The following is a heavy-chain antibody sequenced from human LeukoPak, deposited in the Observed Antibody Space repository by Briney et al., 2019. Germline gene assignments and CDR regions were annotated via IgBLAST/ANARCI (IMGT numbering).Heavy chain of an antibody. J-gene: IGHJ4*02. CDR1: GFTFSSYG. D-gene: IGHD6-6*01. CDR3: AKVFSRQLGPLAPFNLFDY. Sequence: PGGSLRLSCAAPGFTFSSYGMHWVRQAPGKGLEWVAFIRYDGSNKYYADSVKGRFTISRDNSKNTLYLQMNSLRAEDTAVYYCAKVFSRQLGPLAPFNLFDYWGQGTLVTVSS. CDR2: IRYDGSNK. V-gene: IGHV3-30*02.